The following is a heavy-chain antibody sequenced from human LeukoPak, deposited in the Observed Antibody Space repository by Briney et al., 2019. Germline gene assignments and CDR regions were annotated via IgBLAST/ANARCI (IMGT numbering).Heavy chain of an antibody. CDR1: GGTFSSYA. CDR2: IIPILGIA. J-gene: IGHJ5*02. D-gene: IGHD3-16*02. CDR3: ARAGDYVWGSYRSYNWFDP. Sequence: SVKVSCKASGGTFSSYAISWVRQAPGQGLEWMGRIIPILGIANYAQKFQGRVTMTRNTSISTAYMELSSLRSEDTAVYYCARAGDYVWGSYRSYNWFDPWGQGTLVTVSS. V-gene: IGHV1-69*04.